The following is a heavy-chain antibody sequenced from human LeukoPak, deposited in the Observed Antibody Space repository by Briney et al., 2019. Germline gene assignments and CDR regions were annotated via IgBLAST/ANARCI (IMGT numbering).Heavy chain of an antibody. CDR1: GGSISSAY. CDR2: IYTSGST. Sequence: SETLSLTCTVSGGSISSAYGSWIRQPAGKGLEWIGRIYTSGSTNYNPSLKSRVTISVDTSKTLFSLKLSSGTAADTAVYYCARYNMVRGVMFDPWGQGTLVTVSS. CDR3: ARYNMVRGVMFDP. D-gene: IGHD3-10*01. J-gene: IGHJ5*02. V-gene: IGHV4-4*07.